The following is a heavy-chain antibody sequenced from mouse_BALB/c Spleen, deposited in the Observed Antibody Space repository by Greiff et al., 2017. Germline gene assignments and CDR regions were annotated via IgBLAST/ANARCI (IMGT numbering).Heavy chain of an antibody. J-gene: IGHJ4*01. CDR1: GFTFSSFG. Sequence: DVQLVESGGGLVQPGGSRKLSCAASGFTFSSFGMHWVRQAPEKGLEWVAYISSGSSTIYYADTVKGRFTISRDNPKNTLFLQMTSLRSEDTAMYYCARSDGNYGGYAMDYWGQGTSVTVSS. V-gene: IGHV5-17*02. CDR3: ARSDGNYGGYAMDY. D-gene: IGHD2-1*01. CDR2: ISSGSSTI.